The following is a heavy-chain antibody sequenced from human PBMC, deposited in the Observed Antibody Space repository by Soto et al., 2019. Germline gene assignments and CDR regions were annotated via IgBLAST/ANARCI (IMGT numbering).Heavy chain of an antibody. J-gene: IGHJ4*02. Sequence: SQTLSLTCDISGFSISTDSAAWNWIRQSPSRGLEWLGRTYYRSGWSREYAVSVRGRITINPDTSKNQFSLQLNSVTPEDTAVYYCARAYSSGWFCYSDFCGQGTLVTVFS. CDR2: TYYRSGWSR. V-gene: IGHV6-1*01. D-gene: IGHD6-19*01. CDR1: GFSISTDSAA. CDR3: ARAYSSGWFCYSDF.